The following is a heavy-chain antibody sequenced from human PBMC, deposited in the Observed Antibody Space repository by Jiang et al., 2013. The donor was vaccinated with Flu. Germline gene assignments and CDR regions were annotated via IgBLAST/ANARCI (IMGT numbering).Heavy chain of an antibody. CDR1: GYSISSGYY. D-gene: IGHD3-10*01. CDR3: ASMEGFGYYGSGSSSIWFDP. V-gene: IGHV4-38-2*01. CDR2: IYHSGST. Sequence: TLSLTCAVSGYSISSGYYWGWIRQPPGKGLEWIGSIYHSGSTYYNPSLKSRVTISVDTSKNQFSLKLSSVTAADTAVYYCASMEGFGYYGSGSSSIWFDPWGQGTLVTVSS. J-gene: IGHJ5*02.